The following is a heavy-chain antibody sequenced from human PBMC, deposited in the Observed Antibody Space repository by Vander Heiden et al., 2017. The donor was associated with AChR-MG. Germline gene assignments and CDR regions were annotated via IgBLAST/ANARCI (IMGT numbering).Heavy chain of an antibody. V-gene: IGHV4-34*01. CDR1: GGSFSGYY. Sequence: QVQLQQWGAGLLKPSETLSLTCAVYGGSFSGYYWSWIRQPPGKGLEWIGEINHSGSTNYNPSLKSRVTIAVDTSKNQFSLKLSSVTAADTAVYYCARSQLGYSSGGYQNPRRLNLDYWGQGTLVTVSS. CDR2: INHSGST. D-gene: IGHD6-19*01. CDR3: ARSQLGYSSGGYQNPRRLNLDY. J-gene: IGHJ4*02.